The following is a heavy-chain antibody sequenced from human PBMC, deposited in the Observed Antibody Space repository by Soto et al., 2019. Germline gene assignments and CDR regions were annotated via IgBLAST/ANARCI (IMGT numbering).Heavy chain of an antibody. CDR3: ARAAYYDCWSENYYYMDV. Sequence: PGGSLRLSCAASGFTFSDYYMSWIRQAPGKGLEWVSYISSSGSTIYYADSVKGRFTISRDNAKNSLYLQMNSLRAEDTAVYYCARAAYYDCWSENYYYMDVWGKGTTVTVSS. CDR2: ISSSGSTI. J-gene: IGHJ6*03. D-gene: IGHD3-3*01. V-gene: IGHV3-11*01. CDR1: GFTFSDYY.